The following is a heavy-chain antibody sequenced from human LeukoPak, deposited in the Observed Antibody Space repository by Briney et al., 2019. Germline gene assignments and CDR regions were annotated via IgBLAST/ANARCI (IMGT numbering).Heavy chain of an antibody. CDR2: ISASGGST. Sequence: PGGSLRLSCAASGFTFSTYAMSWVRQAPGKGLKWVSAISASGGSTYYADSVKGRFTFSRDNSKNTLYLQMNSLRADDTALYYCAREASSYWYFDLWGRGTLVTVSS. CDR3: AREASSYWYFDL. V-gene: IGHV3-23*01. CDR1: GFTFSTYA. J-gene: IGHJ2*01. D-gene: IGHD3-10*01.